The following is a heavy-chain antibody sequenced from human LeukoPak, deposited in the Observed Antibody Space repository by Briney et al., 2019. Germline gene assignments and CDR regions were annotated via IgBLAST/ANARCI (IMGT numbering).Heavy chain of an antibody. Sequence: PSGTLSLTCAVSGGSISSSNWWSWVRQPPGKGLEWIGEIYHSGSTNYNPSLKSRVTISVDKSKNQFSLKLSSVTAADTAVYYCARVNYDSSGYYYDYWGQGTLVTVSS. J-gene: IGHJ4*02. D-gene: IGHD3-22*01. CDR2: IYHSGST. V-gene: IGHV4-4*02. CDR1: GGSISSSNW. CDR3: ARVNYDSSGYYYDY.